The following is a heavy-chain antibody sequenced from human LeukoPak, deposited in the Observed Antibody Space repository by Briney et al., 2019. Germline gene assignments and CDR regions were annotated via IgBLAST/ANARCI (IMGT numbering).Heavy chain of an antibody. J-gene: IGHJ4*02. V-gene: IGHV4-59*08. D-gene: IGHD6-6*01. CDR1: GGSVSNDY. CDR3: ARHSAYSSSSYFDY. CDR2: VYYTGST. Sequence: SQTLSLTCSVAGGSVSNDYWSWIRQPQGKGLEWIGYVYYTGSTNYNPSLKSRVTMFEDKSKNQFSLRLYSVTVADTAVYYFARHSAYSSSSYFDYWGQGSLVTVSS.